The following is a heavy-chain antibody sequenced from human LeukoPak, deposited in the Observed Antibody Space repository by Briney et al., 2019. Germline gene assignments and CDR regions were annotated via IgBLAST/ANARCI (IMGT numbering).Heavy chain of an antibody. J-gene: IGHJ3*02. CDR2: ISGSGGST. CDR3: AKDVEYCGGDCYPDGAFDI. D-gene: IGHD2-21*02. V-gene: IGHV3-23*01. Sequence: GGSLRLSCAASGFTFSSYAMSWVRQAPGKGLEWVSAISGSGGSTYYADSVKGRFTISRDNSKNTLYLQMNSLRAEDTAVYYCAKDVEYCGGDCYPDGAFDIWGQGTMVTVSS. CDR1: GFTFSSYA.